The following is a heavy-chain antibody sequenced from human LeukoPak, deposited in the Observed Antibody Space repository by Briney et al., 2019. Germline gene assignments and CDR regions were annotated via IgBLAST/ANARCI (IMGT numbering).Heavy chain of an antibody. CDR3: ARDILRLRPSFDY. Sequence: KPSETLSLTCTVSGGSISSYYWSWIRQPPGKGLEWIGYIYYSGSTNYNPSLKSRVTISVDTSRNQFSLKLSSVTAADTAVYYCARDILRLRPSFDYWGQGTLVTVSS. CDR1: GGSISSYY. V-gene: IGHV4-59*12. D-gene: IGHD3-3*01. J-gene: IGHJ4*02. CDR2: IYYSGST.